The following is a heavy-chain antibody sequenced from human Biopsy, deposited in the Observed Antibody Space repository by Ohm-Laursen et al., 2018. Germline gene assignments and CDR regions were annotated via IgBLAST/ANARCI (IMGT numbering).Heavy chain of an antibody. CDR3: ARDRGFYSDRTVPGYFDL. J-gene: IGHJ2*01. CDR1: GDSISSYY. CDR2: VYYTGST. Sequence: SETLSLTCTASGDSISSYYWSWIRQPPGKGLEWIGYVYYTGSTDYNPSLQSRVTISVGTSKNHFSLRLRSVTPADTAIYYCARDRGFYSDRTVPGYFDLWGRGTLVTVSS. D-gene: IGHD3-22*01. V-gene: IGHV4-59*01.